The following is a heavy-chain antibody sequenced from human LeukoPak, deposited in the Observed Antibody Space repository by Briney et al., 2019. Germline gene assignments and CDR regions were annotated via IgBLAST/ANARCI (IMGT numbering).Heavy chain of an antibody. D-gene: IGHD1-26*01. CDR2: ISCSGSTI. Sequence: GGSLRLSCAASGFTFSSYEMNWVRQAPGKGLEWVAYISCSGSTIYYADSVKGRFTISRDNAKNSLYLQMNSLRAEDTAVYYCASERIYRIVGASRDYYYGMDVWGQGTTVTVSS. CDR3: ASERIYRIVGASRDYYYGMDV. CDR1: GFTFSSYE. V-gene: IGHV3-48*03. J-gene: IGHJ6*02.